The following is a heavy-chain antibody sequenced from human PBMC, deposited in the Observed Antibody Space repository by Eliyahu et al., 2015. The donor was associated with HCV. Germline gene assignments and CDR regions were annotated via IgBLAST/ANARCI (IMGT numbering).Heavy chain of an antibody. J-gene: IGHJ4*02. CDR3: AKASVAGTFFVY. CDR2: ISGSGGST. D-gene: IGHD6-19*01. V-gene: IGHV3-23*01. CDR1: XFTFXSYA. Sequence: EVQLLESGGGLVQPGGSLRLSCAASXFTFXSYAMSWVRQAPGKGLEWVSAISGSGGSTYYADSVKGRFTISRDNSKNTLYLQMNSLRAEDTAVYYCAKASVAGTFFVYWGQGTLVTVSS.